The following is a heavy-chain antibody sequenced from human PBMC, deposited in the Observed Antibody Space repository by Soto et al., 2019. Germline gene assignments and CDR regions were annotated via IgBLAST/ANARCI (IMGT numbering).Heavy chain of an antibody. D-gene: IGHD4-17*01. CDR1: GFTFSSYA. CDR2: ISYDGSNK. V-gene: IGHV3-30-3*01. J-gene: IGHJ6*02. Sequence: QVQLVESGGGVVQPGRSLRLSCAASGFTFSSYAMHWVRQAPGKGLEWVAVISYDGSNKYYADSVKGRFTISRDNSKNTLYLEMNSLRAEDTAGYYCARDPGDYDRNYYYGMDVWGQGTTVTVSS. CDR3: ARDPGDYDRNYYYGMDV.